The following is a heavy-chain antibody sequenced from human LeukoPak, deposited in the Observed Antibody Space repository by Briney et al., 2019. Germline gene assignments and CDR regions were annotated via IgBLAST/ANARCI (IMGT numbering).Heavy chain of an antibody. CDR2: ISSSSSYI. D-gene: IGHD6-6*01. V-gene: IGHV3-21*01. J-gene: IGHJ6*03. CDR3: AREVGSSSYGPSYYMDV. CDR1: GFTFSSYS. Sequence: PGGSLRLSCAASGFTFSSYSMNWVRQAPGKGLEWVSSISSSSSYIYYADSVKGRFTISRDNAKNSLYLQMNSLRAEDTAVYYCAREVGSSSYGPSYYMDVWGKGTTVTVSS.